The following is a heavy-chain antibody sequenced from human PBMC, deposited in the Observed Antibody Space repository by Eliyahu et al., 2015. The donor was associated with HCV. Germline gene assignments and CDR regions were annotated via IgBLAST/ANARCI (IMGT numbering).Heavy chain of an antibody. CDR1: GHSVIXAHF. J-gene: IGHJ4*02. V-gene: IGHV4-39*01. D-gene: IGHD6-13*01. CDR3: ARLGLGSSWFY. Sequence: QLQLQESGPGLVKPSEPLSLTCTVSGHSVIXAHFWGWIRQPPGKGLEYIGSILYTGNTHYNPAXRSRVIISVDTSKNQFSLNLSSVTAADTAVYYCARLGLGSSWFYWGQGTLVTVSS. CDR2: ILYTGNT.